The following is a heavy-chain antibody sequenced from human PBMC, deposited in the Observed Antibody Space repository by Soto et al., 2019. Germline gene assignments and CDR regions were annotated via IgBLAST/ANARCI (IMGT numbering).Heavy chain of an antibody. V-gene: IGHV5-10-1*01. CDR3: ARGAGEKDSGYDYNNWFDP. CDR1: GYSFTSYW. CDR2: IDPSDSYT. J-gene: IGHJ5*02. Sequence: GESLKISCKGSGYSFTSYWISWVRQMPGKGLEWMGRIDPSDSYTNYSPSFQGHVTISADKSISTAYLQWSSLKASDTAMYYCARGAGEKDSGYDYNNWFDPWGQGTLVTVS. D-gene: IGHD5-12*01.